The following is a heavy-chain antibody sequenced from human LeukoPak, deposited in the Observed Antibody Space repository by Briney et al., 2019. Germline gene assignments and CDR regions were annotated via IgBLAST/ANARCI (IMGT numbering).Heavy chain of an antibody. D-gene: IGHD3-22*01. CDR2: IYYSGST. Sequence: SETLSLTCTVSGGSISSYYWSWIRQPPGKGLEWIGYIYYSGSTNYNPSLKSRVTISVDTSKNQFSLKLSSVTAADMAVYYCARVRAKYDSSGYYYPRFFDYWGQGTLVTVSS. CDR1: GGSISSYY. V-gene: IGHV4-59*01. CDR3: ARVRAKYDSSGYYYPRFFDY. J-gene: IGHJ4*02.